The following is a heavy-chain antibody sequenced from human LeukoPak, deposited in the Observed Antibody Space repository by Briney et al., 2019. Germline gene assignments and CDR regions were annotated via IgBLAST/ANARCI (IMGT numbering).Heavy chain of an antibody. CDR3: ARCYCTTTSCYYFDF. D-gene: IGHD2-2*01. CDR1: GYTFTGYY. J-gene: IGHJ4*02. CDR2: INPNSGAT. V-gene: IGHV1-2*02. Sequence: ASVKVSCKASGYTFTGYYMHWVRQAPGQGLEWMGWINPNSGATNYAQKFRGRVTVTRDTSISTAYMELSSLRSDDTAVYYCARCYCTTTSCYYFDFWGQGTLVTVSS.